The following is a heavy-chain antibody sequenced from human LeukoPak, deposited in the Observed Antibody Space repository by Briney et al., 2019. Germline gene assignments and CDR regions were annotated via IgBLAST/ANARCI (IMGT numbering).Heavy chain of an antibody. CDR2: IYPLETT. CDR3: ARAGDCSGGSCSYFYY. D-gene: IGHD2-15*01. Sequence: SETLSLTCSVSGDSVNSGAYYWSSLRQPAGKVPEWIGRIYPLETTNYKPYLHRRVTISEDTSKNQFSQKLSSVPAAVSAVYFCARAGDCSGGSCSYFYYWGQRRLSSVSS. CDR1: GDSVNSGAYY. V-gene: IGHV4-61*10. J-gene: IGHJ4*02.